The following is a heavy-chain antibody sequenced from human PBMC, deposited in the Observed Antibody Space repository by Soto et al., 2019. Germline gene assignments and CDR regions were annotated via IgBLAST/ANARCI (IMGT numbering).Heavy chain of an antibody. J-gene: IGHJ5*02. Sequence: GASVKVSCKASGYTFTSYGISWVRQAPGQGLEWMGWISAYNGNTNYAQKLQGRVTMTTDTSTSTAYMELRSLRSDDTAVYYCARDMIGYYYDSSGYPGPFDPWGQGTLVTVSS. V-gene: IGHV1-18*01. CDR1: GYTFTSYG. CDR2: ISAYNGNT. D-gene: IGHD3-22*01. CDR3: ARDMIGYYYDSSGYPGPFDP.